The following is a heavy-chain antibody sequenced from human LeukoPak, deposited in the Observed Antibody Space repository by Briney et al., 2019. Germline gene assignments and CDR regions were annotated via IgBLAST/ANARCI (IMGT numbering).Heavy chain of an antibody. CDR3: ARGRLSYYDSSGDYYYYYGMDV. CDR2: ISSSSSYI. CDR1: GFTFSSYS. V-gene: IGHV3-21*04. J-gene: IGHJ6*02. Sequence: GGSLRLSCAASGFTFSSYSMNWVRQAPGKGLEWVSSISSSSSYIYYADSVKGRFTISRDNAKNSLYLQMNSLRAEDTAVYYCARGRLSYYDSSGDYYYYYGMDVWGQGTTVTVSS. D-gene: IGHD3-22*01.